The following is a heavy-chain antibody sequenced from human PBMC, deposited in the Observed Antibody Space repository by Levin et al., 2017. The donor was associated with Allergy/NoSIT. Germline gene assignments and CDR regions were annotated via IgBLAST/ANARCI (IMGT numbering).Heavy chain of an antibody. V-gene: IGHV3-74*01. CDR2: INSDGSST. J-gene: IGHJ3*02. CDR1: GFTFSSHW. Sequence: GGSLRLSCAASGFTFSSHWMHWVRQAPGKGLVWVSRINSDGSSTSYADSVKGRFTISRDNAKNTLYLQMNSLRAEDTAVYYCARHTRAAGTYAFDIWGQGTMVTVSS. D-gene: IGHD3-10*01. CDR3: ARHTRAAGTYAFDI.